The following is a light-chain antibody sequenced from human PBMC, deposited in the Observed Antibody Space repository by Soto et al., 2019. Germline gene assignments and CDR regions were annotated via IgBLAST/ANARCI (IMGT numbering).Light chain of an antibody. CDR1: QSVSSSY. Sequence: ENVLTQSPGPLSFSPGERATLSCRASQSVSSSYLAWYQQKPGQAPRLLIYGASSRATGIPDRFSGSGSGTDFTLTISRLEPEDFAVYYSQQYGSSQLTFGGGTKVDIK. J-gene: IGKJ4*01. V-gene: IGKV3-20*01. CDR3: QQYGSSQLT. CDR2: GAS.